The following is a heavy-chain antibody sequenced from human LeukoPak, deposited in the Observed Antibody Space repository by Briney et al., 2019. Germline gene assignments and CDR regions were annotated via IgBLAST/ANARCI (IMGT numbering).Heavy chain of an antibody. V-gene: IGHV3-23*01. CDR2: ISGGGETT. Sequence: GGSLRLSCAASGFTFNNYAMNWVRQAPGKGLEWVSSISGGGETTYYADSAKGRFTISRDNSQNTLYLQMNSLRAEDTAVYYCARGYADYVGYFFFDYWGQGTPVTVSS. CDR3: ARGYADYVGYFFFDY. D-gene: IGHD4-17*01. J-gene: IGHJ4*02. CDR1: GFTFNNYA.